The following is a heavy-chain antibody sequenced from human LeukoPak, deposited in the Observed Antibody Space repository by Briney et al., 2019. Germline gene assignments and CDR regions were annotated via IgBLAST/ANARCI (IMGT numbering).Heavy chain of an antibody. J-gene: IGHJ5*02. CDR1: GFTFSSSW. D-gene: IGHD3-10*01. CDR3: VRGSSGTVVRGVSWAWFDP. CDR2: IKEDGTEE. V-gene: IGHV3-7*05. Sequence: GSLRLSCAASGFTFSSSWMTWVRQAPGKGLEWVAHIKEDGTEEYYVDSVKGRFTISRDNAEKSLYLQMNSLTAEDTAVYYCVRGSSGTVVRGVSWAWFDPWGQGTLVTVSS.